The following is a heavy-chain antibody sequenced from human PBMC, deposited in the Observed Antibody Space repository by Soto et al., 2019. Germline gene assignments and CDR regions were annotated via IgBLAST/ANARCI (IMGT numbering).Heavy chain of an antibody. D-gene: IGHD1-20*01. V-gene: IGHV3-7*01. CDR2: IKPDGSEQ. CDR1: GFTFSSYA. CDR3: ARGNWNYYYGFDV. Sequence: PVGSLRLSCAASGFTFSSYAMHWVRQAPGKGPEWVANIKPDGSEQYYVDSVKGRFTISRDNANNSLYLQMNSLRAEDTAVYFCARGNWNYYYGFDVWGQGTTVTVSS. J-gene: IGHJ6*02.